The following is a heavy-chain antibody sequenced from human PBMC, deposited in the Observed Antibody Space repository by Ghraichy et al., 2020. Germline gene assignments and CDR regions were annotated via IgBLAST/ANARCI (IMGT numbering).Heavy chain of an antibody. Sequence: LSLTCAASGITFSNYVMTWVRQAPGTGLAWVSTISGNGVSTYYADSVKGRFTVSRDNSKNTLYLQMNSLRAEDTAIYSCAKDPHKVVVSAMALDFWGQGTLVTVSP. J-gene: IGHJ4*01. CDR1: GITFSNYV. CDR3: AKDPHKVVVSAMALDF. V-gene: IGHV3-23*01. D-gene: IGHD2-21*01. CDR2: ISGNGVST.